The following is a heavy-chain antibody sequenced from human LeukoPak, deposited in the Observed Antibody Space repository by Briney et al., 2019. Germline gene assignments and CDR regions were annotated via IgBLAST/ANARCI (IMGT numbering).Heavy chain of an antibody. J-gene: IGHJ4*02. D-gene: IGHD3-16*02. V-gene: IGHV4-30-4*01. CDR1: GGSISSSDYY. CDR3: AREERLGELSLFDY. Sequence: SETLSLTCTVSGGSISSSDYYWSWIRQPPGKGLEWIGYIYYSGSTYYNPSLKSRVTISVDTSKNQFSLKLSSVTAADTAVYYCAREERLGELSLFDYWGQGTLVTVSS. CDR2: IYYSGST.